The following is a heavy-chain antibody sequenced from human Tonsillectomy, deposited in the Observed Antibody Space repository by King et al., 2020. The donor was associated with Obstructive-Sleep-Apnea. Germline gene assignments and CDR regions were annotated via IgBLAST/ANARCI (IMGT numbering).Heavy chain of an antibody. D-gene: IGHD4-11*01. V-gene: IGHV1-46*01. Sequence: QLVQSGAEVKKPGASVKVSCKASGYTFTSSYMHWLRQAPGQGLEWIGVINPSGGSATYSQKFQGRVTMTRDTSTSTVYMDLSSLKSEDTAVYYCARGGINKDYRKHYYYGMDVWGQGTTVIVSS. CDR1: GYTFTSSY. J-gene: IGHJ6*02. CDR3: ARGGINKDYRKHYYYGMDV. CDR2: INPSGGSA.